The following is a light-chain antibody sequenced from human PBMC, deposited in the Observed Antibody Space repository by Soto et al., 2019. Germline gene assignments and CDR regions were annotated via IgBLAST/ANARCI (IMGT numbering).Light chain of an antibody. CDR1: SSDVGGYNF. CDR3: YSYAGSYSYV. V-gene: IGLV2-11*01. CDR2: DVS. J-gene: IGLJ1*01. Sequence: SVLTQPRSVSASPGQSVTISCHGTSSDVGGYNFVSWYQQHPDKAPKLMIYDVSKRPSGVPDRFPGSKSGYTASLTISGLQAEDEADYYCYSYAGSYSYVFGTGTKVTVL.